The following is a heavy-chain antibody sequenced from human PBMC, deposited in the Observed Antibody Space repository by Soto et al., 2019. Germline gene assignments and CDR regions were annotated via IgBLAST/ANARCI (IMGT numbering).Heavy chain of an antibody. Sequence: SETLSLTCTVSGGSISSGGYYCSWIRQHRGKGLEWIGYIYSSGSTYYNPSLKSRVTISVDTSKNQFSLKLSSVTAADTAVYYCATQNTAMVNPFAYWGQGTLVTVSS. CDR1: GGSISSGGYY. V-gene: IGHV4-31*03. J-gene: IGHJ4*02. CDR3: ATQNTAMVNPFAY. CDR2: IYSSGST. D-gene: IGHD5-18*01.